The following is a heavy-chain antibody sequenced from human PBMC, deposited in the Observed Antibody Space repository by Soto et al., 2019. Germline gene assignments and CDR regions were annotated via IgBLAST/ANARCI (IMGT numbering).Heavy chain of an antibody. V-gene: IGHV4-31*03. Sequence: TLSLTCTVSGGSISSGGYYWSWIRQHPGKGLEWIRYIYYSGSTYYNPSLKSRVTISVDTSKNQFSLKLSSVTAADTAVYYCARSRTPYCSSTSCPDYGMDVWGQGTTVTVSS. CDR3: ARSRTPYCSSTSCPDYGMDV. CDR2: IYYSGST. CDR1: GGSISSGGYY. J-gene: IGHJ6*02. D-gene: IGHD2-2*01.